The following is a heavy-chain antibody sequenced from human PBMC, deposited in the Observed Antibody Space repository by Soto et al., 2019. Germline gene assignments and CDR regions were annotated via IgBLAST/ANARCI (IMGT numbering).Heavy chain of an antibody. CDR3: AKVLSGSSGYYFIYYYGMDV. CDR2: ISGSGGST. Sequence: GGSLRLSSAASGFTFSSYAMSWVRQAPGKGLEWVSAISGSGGSTYYADSVKGRFTISRDNSKNTLYLQMNSLRAEDTAVYYCAKVLSGSSGYYFIYYYGMDVWGQGTTVTVSS. D-gene: IGHD3-22*01. CDR1: GFTFSSYA. J-gene: IGHJ6*02. V-gene: IGHV3-23*01.